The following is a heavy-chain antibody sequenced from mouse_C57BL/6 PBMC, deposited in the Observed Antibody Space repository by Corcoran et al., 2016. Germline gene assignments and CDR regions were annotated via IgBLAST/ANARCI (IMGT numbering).Heavy chain of an antibody. J-gene: IGHJ1*03. CDR3: ARPDFDV. CDR2: INTYSGVP. CDR1: GYTFTTYG. V-gene: IGHV9-3*01. Sequence: QIQLVQSGPELKKPGETVKISCKASGYTFTTYGMSWVKPAPGKGLKWMGWINTYSGVPTYADDFKGRFAFSLETSASTAYLQINNLKNEDTATYFCARPDFDVWGTGTTVTVSS.